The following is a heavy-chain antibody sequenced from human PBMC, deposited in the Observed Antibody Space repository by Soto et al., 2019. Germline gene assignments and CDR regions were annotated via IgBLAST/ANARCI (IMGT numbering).Heavy chain of an antibody. V-gene: IGHV4-31*03. CDR2: IYYSGST. CDR1: GGSISSGGYY. Sequence: QVQLQESGPGLVKPSQTLSLTCTVSGGSISSGGYYWSWIRQHPGKGLEWIGYIYYSGSTNYNPSLKSRVTISVDTSKNQFSLKLSSVTAADTAVYYCARDWCTNGVCRLDYWGQGTLVTVSS. CDR3: ARDWCTNGVCRLDY. J-gene: IGHJ4*02. D-gene: IGHD2-8*01.